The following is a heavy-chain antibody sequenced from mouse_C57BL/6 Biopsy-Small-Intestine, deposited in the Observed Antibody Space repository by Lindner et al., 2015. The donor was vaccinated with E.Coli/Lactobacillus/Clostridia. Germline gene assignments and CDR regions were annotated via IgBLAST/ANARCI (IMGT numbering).Heavy chain of an antibody. D-gene: IGHD1-1*01. CDR2: INPYNGGT. Sequence: VQLQESGPVLVKPGASVKMSCKASGYAFTDYYMNWVKQSHGKSPEWIGVINPYNGGTSYNQKFEGKATLTVDKSSSTAYMELNSLTSEDSAVYYCARSRDYYGSSYGAWGQGTLVTVSA. J-gene: IGHJ3*01. V-gene: IGHV1-19*01. CDR3: ARSRDYYGSSYGA. CDR1: GYAFTDYY.